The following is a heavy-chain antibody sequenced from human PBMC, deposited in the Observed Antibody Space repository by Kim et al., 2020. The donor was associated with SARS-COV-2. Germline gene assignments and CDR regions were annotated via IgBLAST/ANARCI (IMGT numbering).Heavy chain of an antibody. CDR2: IYYSGST. V-gene: IGHV4-39*01. Sequence: SETLSLTCTVSGGSISSSSYYWGWIRQPPGKGLEWIGSIYYSGSTYYNPSLKSRVTISVDTSKNQFSLKLSSVTAADTAVYYCARNRGSNDYGGGGENWFDPWGQGTLVTVSS. CDR1: GGSISSSSYY. J-gene: IGHJ5*02. D-gene: IGHD4-17*01. CDR3: ARNRGSNDYGGGGENWFDP.